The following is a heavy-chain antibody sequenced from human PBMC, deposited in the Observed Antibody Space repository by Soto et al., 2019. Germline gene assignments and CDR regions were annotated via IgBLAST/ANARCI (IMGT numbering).Heavy chain of an antibody. CDR1: GGTFSSSA. CDR2: IIPLFRTP. Sequence: QVQLVQSGAEMKEPGSSVKVSCKTSGGTFSSSAISWLRQAPGQGLEWMGGIIPLFRTPDYAQKFQGRVTSAADESTSTAYMELSSLISEDTAVYYCARDNDRLQLGGNYYYILDVWGQGTTITVSS. J-gene: IGHJ6*02. CDR3: ARDNDRLQLGGNYYYILDV. D-gene: IGHD4-4*01. V-gene: IGHV1-69*12.